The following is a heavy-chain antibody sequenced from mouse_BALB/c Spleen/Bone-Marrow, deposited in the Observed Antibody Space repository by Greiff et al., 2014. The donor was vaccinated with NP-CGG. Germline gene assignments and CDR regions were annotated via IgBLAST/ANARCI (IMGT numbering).Heavy chain of an antibody. CDR2: IISGGSYT. Sequence: EVMLVESGGGLVKPGGSLKHSCAASGFTFTTYTMSWVRQTPEKRLEWVATIISGGSYTYYPDSVKGRFTVSRDNAENTLYLQMSSLKSEDTAMYYCTRAPYDNSYFDYWGQGTTLTVSS. D-gene: IGHD2-1*01. V-gene: IGHV5-6-4*01. CDR1: GFTFTTYT. J-gene: IGHJ2*01. CDR3: TRAPYDNSYFDY.